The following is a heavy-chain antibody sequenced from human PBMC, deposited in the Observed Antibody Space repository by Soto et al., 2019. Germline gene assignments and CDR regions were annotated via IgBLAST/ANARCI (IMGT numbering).Heavy chain of an antibody. CDR1: GGPINSYY. Sequence: PSETLSLTCTVSGGPINSYYWSWIRQSPGKGLEWIGYIYYSGSTNYNPSLKSRVTMSVDTSKKQISLKLRSVTTADTALYYCARETRYDSGWFNFDYWGQGTLVTVSS. CDR2: IYYSGST. D-gene: IGHD6-19*01. V-gene: IGHV4-59*01. CDR3: ARETRYDSGWFNFDY. J-gene: IGHJ4*02.